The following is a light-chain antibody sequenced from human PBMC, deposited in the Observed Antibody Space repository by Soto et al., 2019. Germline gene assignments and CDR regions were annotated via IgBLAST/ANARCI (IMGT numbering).Light chain of an antibody. Sequence: EIVLTQSPGTLSLSPGERATLSCRASQSVSSSYLAWYQQKPGQAPRLLIYGASSRATGFPDRFSGSGSGTDFTLTISRLEAEDFAVYYCQQYASSPKTFGQGTKLEIK. CDR2: GAS. V-gene: IGKV3-20*01. J-gene: IGKJ2*01. CDR3: QQYASSPKT. CDR1: QSVSSSY.